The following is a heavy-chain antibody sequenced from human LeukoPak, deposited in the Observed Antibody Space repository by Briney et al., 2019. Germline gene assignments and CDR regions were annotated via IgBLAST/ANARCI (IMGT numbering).Heavy chain of an antibody. D-gene: IGHD2-2*01. V-gene: IGHV1-18*01. CDR3: AREGGCSSTSCYARSGMDV. CDR1: GYTFTSYG. Sequence: GASVKVSCKASGYTFTSYGISWVRQAPGQGLEWMGWISAYNGNTNYAQKLQGRVTMTTDTSTSTAYMELRSLRSDDTAVYYCAREGGCSSTSCYARSGMDVWGKGTTATVSS. CDR2: ISAYNGNT. J-gene: IGHJ6*03.